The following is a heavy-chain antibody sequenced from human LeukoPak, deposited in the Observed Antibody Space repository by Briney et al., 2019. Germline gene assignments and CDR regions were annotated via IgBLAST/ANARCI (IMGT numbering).Heavy chain of an antibody. Sequence: PGRSQRLSCTASGFTFTSYAMHWLRQAPGKGLEWVAVISYDGSNKYFADSVKGRFTISRDNSKSTLYLQMNSLRTGDTAMYYCARADGSGSYYSVPFDWGQGTLVTVSS. D-gene: IGHD3-10*01. CDR1: GFTFTSYA. V-gene: IGHV3-30*04. J-gene: IGHJ4*02. CDR3: ARADGSGSYYSVPFD. CDR2: ISYDGSNK.